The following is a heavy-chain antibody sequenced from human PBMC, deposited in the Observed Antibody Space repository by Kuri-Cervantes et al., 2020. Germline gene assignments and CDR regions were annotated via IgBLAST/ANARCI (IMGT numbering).Heavy chain of an antibody. V-gene: IGHV3-30*02. CDR3: ARGDYYDSSGYYHDAYDV. D-gene: IGHD3-22*01. Sequence: GESLKISCAASGLTFSNYGLHWVRQAPGKGLEWVAFIRSDGSNKYYADSVKGRFTISRDNSKNTMYLQMNSLRAEDTAVYCCARGDYYDSSGYYHDAYDVWGHGTMVTVSS. J-gene: IGHJ3*01. CDR1: GLTFSNYG. CDR2: IRSDGSNK.